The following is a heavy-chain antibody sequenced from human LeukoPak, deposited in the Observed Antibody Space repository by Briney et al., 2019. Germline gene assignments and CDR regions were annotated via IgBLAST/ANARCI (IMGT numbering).Heavy chain of an antibody. J-gene: IGHJ4*02. CDR1: GSTFSNYS. CDR3: ARDLRGSRGY. Sequence: GGSLRLSCAASGSTFSNYSMSWVRQAPGKGLEWVSSISSSSSYRYYADSVKGRFTISRDNAQNSLYLQMNSLRAEDTAVYYCARDLRGSRGYWGQGTLVTVSS. D-gene: IGHD5-24*01. V-gene: IGHV3-21*01. CDR2: ISSSSSYR.